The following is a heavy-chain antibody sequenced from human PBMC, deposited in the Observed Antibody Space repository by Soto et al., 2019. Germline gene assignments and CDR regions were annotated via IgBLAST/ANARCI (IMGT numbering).Heavy chain of an antibody. CDR3: ARGGGRSIAGASTLYYGLDV. CDR1: GYIFSGYD. D-gene: IGHD6-25*01. V-gene: IGHV1-8*01. J-gene: IGHJ6*02. Sequence: ASVKVSCKASGYIFSGYDVNWVRQATGQGLEWLGWMNPNSGNTGYAQEFQGRVTMTRNNSIGTAYMELRSLRSEDSAVYYCARGGGRSIAGASTLYYGLDVWGQGNTVTVAS. CDR2: MNPNSGNT.